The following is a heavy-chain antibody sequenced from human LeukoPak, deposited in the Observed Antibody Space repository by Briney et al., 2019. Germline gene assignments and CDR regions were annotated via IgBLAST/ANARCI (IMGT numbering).Heavy chain of an antibody. CDR2: MYHTESN. CDR3: ARVVAYYDSSGYSQYYFDY. Sequence: LETLSLTCTVSGYSISSGYYWGWIRQPPGKGLEWIGSMYHTESNYYNPSLKSRVTISIDMSKNQFSLKLSSVTAADTAVYYCARVVAYYDSSGYSQYYFDYWGQGTLVTVSS. CDR1: GYSISSGYY. V-gene: IGHV4-38-2*02. D-gene: IGHD3-22*01. J-gene: IGHJ4*02.